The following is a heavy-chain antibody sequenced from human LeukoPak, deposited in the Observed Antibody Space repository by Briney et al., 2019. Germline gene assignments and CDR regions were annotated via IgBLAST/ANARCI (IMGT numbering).Heavy chain of an antibody. J-gene: IGHJ4*02. CDR1: GFTVSSNY. D-gene: IGHD3-22*01. CDR2: ISSSITTI. Sequence: PGGSLSLSCVASGFTVSSNYMSWVRQAPGNGLEWVSYISSSITTIYYADSVKGRFTIPRDNAKNSLYLQMTSLGAEDTAGYYCARRYYYVISGVTDYWGEGTLVTVSS. V-gene: IGHV3-11*04. CDR3: ARRYYYVISGVTDY.